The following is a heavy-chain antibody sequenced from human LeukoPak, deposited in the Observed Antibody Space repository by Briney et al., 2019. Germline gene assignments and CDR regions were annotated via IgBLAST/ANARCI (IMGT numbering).Heavy chain of an antibody. CDR3: AKGNGYSYGRYYFDY. V-gene: IGHV3-23*01. J-gene: IGHJ4*02. D-gene: IGHD5-18*01. Sequence: PGGSLRLSCAASGFTFSSYAMGWVRQAPGKGLEWVSAITASGGNTYYADTVKGRFTISRDNSKNKLYLQVNSLRAEDTAVYYCAKGNGYSYGRYYFDYWGQGTLVTVSS. CDR1: GFTFSSYA. CDR2: ITASGGNT.